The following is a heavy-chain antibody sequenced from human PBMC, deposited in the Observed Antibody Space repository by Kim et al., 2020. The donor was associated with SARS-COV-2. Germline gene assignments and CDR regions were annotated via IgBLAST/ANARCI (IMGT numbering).Heavy chain of an antibody. J-gene: IGHJ6*02. CDR2: INWSGEST. V-gene: IGHV3-20*04. CDR1: GFTFDDYG. CDR3: ARARGYHILTGYSGYYYYPMDV. Sequence: GGSLRLSCAASGFTFDDYGMSWVRQAPGKGLEWVSGINWSGESTGYADSVKGRFTVSRDNAKNSLYLQMNSLRAEDTAFYYCARARGYHILTGYSGYYYYPMDVWGQGTTVTVSS. D-gene: IGHD3-9*01.